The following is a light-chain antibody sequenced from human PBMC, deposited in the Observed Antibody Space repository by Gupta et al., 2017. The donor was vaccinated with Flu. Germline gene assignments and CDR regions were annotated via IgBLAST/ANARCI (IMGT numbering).Light chain of an antibody. J-gene: IGLJ1*01. V-gene: IGLV2-8*01. CDR2: EVS. Sequence: QSALPKPPSPPGSPGQSVPISCPGPSSDVGRYNYVSWYQQHPGKAPKVLIHEVSKRPSGVPDRFSGSKSGNTASLTVSGLQAEDEADYYCSSYGGSNNYVFGTGTKVTVL. CDR1: SSDVGRYNY. CDR3: SSYGGSNNYV.